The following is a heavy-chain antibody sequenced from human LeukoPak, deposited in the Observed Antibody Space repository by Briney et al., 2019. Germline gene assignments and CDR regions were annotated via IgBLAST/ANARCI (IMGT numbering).Heavy chain of an antibody. CDR2: IKSKTDGGTT. CDR3: TTRYGDYVVDEDY. Sequence: GGSLRLSCAASGFTFSSYAMSWVRQAPGKGLEWVGRIKSKTDGGTTDYAAPVKGRFTISRDDSKNTLYLQMNSLKTEDTAVYYCTTRYGDYVVDEDYWGQGTLVTVSS. D-gene: IGHD4-17*01. J-gene: IGHJ4*02. V-gene: IGHV3-15*01. CDR1: GFTFSSYA.